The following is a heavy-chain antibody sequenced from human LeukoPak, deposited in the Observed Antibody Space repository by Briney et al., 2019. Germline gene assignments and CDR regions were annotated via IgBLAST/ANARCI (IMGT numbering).Heavy chain of an antibody. CDR2: IYVSGSA. V-gene: IGHV4-4*07. J-gene: IGHJ4*02. Sequence: SETLSLTCTVSGGSISSYYWSWIRQPAGKGLEWIGRIYVSGSANYNPSLKSRVTMSVDTSKNQLSPKLSSVTAADTAVYYCAAGAVAADFDYWGQGTLVTVSS. D-gene: IGHD6-19*01. CDR1: GGSISSYY. CDR3: AAGAVAADFDY.